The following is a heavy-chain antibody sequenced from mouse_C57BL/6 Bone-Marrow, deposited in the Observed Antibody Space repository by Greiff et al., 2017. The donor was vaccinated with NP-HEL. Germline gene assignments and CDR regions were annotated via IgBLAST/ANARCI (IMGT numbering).Heavy chain of an antibody. CDR1: GYTFTSYG. J-gene: IGHJ3*01. D-gene: IGHD1-1*01. CDR2: IYPRSGNT. CDR3: ARRDYYYYGSSYVGCAY. V-gene: IGHV1-81*01. Sequence: QVQLQQSGAELARPGASVKLSCKASGYTFTSYGISWVKQRTGQGLEWIGEIYPRSGNTYYNEKFKGKATLTADKSSSTAYMGLRSLTSEDSAVYFCARRDYYYYGSSYVGCAYWGQGTLVTVSA.